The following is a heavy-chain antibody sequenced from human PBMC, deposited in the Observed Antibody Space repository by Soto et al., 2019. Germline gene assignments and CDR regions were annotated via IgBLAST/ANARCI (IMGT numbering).Heavy chain of an antibody. CDR3: ARSYCADSVGCTWFDP. V-gene: IGHV4-59*01. D-gene: IGHD2-8*02. Sequence: QVQLQESGPGLVKSSETLSLTCSVSGDSSSTYYWGWIRQPPGKGLEWIGYINYSGRSNHNPSLKRRPGSPVDASKNQVSRKLNSVTAADTAVYYCARSYCADSVGCTWFDPWGQGTLVVVPS. CDR1: GDSSSTYY. CDR2: INYSGRS. J-gene: IGHJ5*02.